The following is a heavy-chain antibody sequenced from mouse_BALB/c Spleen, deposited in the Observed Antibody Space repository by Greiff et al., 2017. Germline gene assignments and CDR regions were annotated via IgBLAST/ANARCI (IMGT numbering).Heavy chain of an antibody. CDR2: ISYSGST. V-gene: IGHV3-8*02. CDR3: ARRTARATFWFAY. Sequence: EVQLQQSGPSLVKPSQTLSLTCSVTGDSITSGYWNWIRKFPGNKLEYMGYISYSGSTYYNPSLKSRISITRDTSKNQYYLQLNSVTTEDTATYYCARRTARATFWFAYWGQGTLVTVSA. D-gene: IGHD3-2*01. J-gene: IGHJ3*01. CDR1: GDSITSGY.